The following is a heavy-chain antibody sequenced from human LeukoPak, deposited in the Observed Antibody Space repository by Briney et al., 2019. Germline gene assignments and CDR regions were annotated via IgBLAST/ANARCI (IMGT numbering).Heavy chain of an antibody. D-gene: IGHD2-15*01. J-gene: IGHJ6*03. CDR1: GDSISRGRYY. CDR2: IYASGKT. CDR3: ARGPIHGDIYYYYYMDV. V-gene: IGHV4-61*02. Sequence: PSQTLSLTCTVSGDSISRGRYYWSWVRQPAGKELEWIGRIYASGKTDYNPSLKSRVTMSVDTSKNQFSLKLSSVTAADTAVYYCARGPIHGDIYYYYYMDVWGKGTTVTVSS.